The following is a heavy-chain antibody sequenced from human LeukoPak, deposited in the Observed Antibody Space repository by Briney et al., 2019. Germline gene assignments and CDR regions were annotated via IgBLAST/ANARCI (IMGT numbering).Heavy chain of an antibody. CDR2: INHSGNT. J-gene: IGHJ6*03. CDR1: GGSFSGNY. CDR3: AREEFIRIAGCITIFGVANKGCYYMDV. V-gene: IGHV4-34*01. D-gene: IGHD3-3*01. Sequence: SETLSLTCGVYGGSFSGNYWSWIRQPPGKGLEWIGEINHSGNTNYNPSLKSRVTISVDTSNNQFSLKLSSVTAADTAVYYCAREEFIRIAGCITIFGVANKGCYYMDVWGKGTTVTVSS.